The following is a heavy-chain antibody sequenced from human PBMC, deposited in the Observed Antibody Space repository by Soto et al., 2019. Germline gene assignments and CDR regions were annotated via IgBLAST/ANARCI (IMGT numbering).Heavy chain of an antibody. V-gene: IGHV3-30*18. CDR3: AKDRSGTTQQYFSGMDV. D-gene: IGHD1-7*01. CDR2: ISYDGRNK. CDR1: GFTFNNYG. Sequence: PXGSLRLSCAASGFTFNNYGVHWGRQAPGKGLGWVAVISYDGRNKYYADSARGRFAISRDNSKNTLYLQMNSLRTEDTAVYYCAKDRSGTTQQYFSGMDVWGQGTTVTVSS. J-gene: IGHJ6*02.